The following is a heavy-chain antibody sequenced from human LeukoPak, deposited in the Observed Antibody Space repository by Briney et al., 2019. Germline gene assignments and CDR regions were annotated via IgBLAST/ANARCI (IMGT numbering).Heavy chain of an antibody. CDR2: IYPGDSDT. CDR3: ARHRAAAEGGALDY. Sequence: GESLKISFKGSGXSFTSYCIGWVRQMPGKGLEWMGIIYPGDSDTRYSPSFQGQVTISADKSISAAYLQWSSLKASDNAIYYCARHRAAAEGGALDYWGQGTLVTVSS. CDR1: GXSFTSYC. D-gene: IGHD6-13*01. V-gene: IGHV5-51*01. J-gene: IGHJ4*02.